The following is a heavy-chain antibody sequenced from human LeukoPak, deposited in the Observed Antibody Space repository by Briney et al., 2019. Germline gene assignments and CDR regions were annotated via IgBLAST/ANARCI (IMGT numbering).Heavy chain of an antibody. CDR2: INQSGST. J-gene: IGHJ1*01. CDR3: VTRDH. Sequence: SETLSLTCAVLGGPFRVSYWSWCRQPPGKGRGWGGEINQSGSTNDNPSLKSRGTISVDTSRNHFSPNVRSVTAADTAVYYCVTRDHWGGGPLLPLPS. V-gene: IGHV4-34*01. CDR1: GGPFRVSY.